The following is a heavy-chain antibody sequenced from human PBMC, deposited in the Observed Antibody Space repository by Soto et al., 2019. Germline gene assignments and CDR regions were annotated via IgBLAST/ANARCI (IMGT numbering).Heavy chain of an antibody. J-gene: IGHJ6*02. CDR2: ISGSGGST. Sequence: GGSLRLSCAASGFTFSSYAMSWVRQAPGKGLEWVSAISGSGGSTYYADSVKGRFTISRDNSKNTLYLQMNSLRAEDTAVYYCAKDSPVRFGEFVLDYYYGMDVWGQGTTVTVSS. CDR3: AKDSPVRFGEFVLDYYYGMDV. V-gene: IGHV3-23*01. CDR1: GFTFSSYA. D-gene: IGHD3-10*01.